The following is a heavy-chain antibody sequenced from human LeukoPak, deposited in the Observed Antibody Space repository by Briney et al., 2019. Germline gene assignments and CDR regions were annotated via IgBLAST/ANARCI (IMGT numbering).Heavy chain of an antibody. CDR3: VKWGDNDVLTGYYVPDY. J-gene: IGHJ4*02. CDR1: GFTFSNYA. V-gene: IGHV3-23*01. CDR2: ILGSGGST. Sequence: PGASLRLSCAASGFTFSNYAMSWVRQAPGKRLEWVSAILGSGGSTYYADSVKGRFTVSRDNSKSTLYLQMNGLRAEDTALYYCVKWGDNDVLTGYYVPDYWGQGTLVTVSS. D-gene: IGHD3-9*01.